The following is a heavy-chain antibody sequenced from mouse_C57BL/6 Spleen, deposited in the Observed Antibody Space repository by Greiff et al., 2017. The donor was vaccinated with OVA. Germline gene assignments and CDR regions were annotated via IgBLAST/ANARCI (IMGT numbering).Heavy chain of an antibody. J-gene: IGHJ3*01. Sequence: DVKLQESGGGLVKPGGSLKLSCAASGFTFSDYGMHWVRQAPEKGLEWVAYISSGSSTIYYADTVKGRFTISRDNAKNTLFLQMTSLRSEDTAMYYCARPGDYDGFAYWGQGTLVTVSA. CDR1: GFTFSDYG. V-gene: IGHV5-17*01. CDR2: ISSGSSTI. D-gene: IGHD2-4*01. CDR3: ARPGDYDGFAY.